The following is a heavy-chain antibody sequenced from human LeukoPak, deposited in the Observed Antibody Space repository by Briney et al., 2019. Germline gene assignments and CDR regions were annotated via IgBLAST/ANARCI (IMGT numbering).Heavy chain of an antibody. D-gene: IGHD6-13*01. CDR1: GGSISSGGYY. CDR3: AREERGIAAPFGY. V-gene: IGHV4-61*08. CDR2: IYYSGST. Sequence: SETLSLTCTVSGGSISSGGYYWSWIRQHPGKGLEWIGYIYYSGSTNYNPSLKSRVTISVDTSKNQFSPKLSSVTAADTAVYYCAREERGIAAPFGYWGQGTLVTVSS. J-gene: IGHJ4*02.